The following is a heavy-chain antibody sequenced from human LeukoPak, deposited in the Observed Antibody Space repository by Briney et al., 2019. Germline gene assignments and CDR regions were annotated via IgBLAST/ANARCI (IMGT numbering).Heavy chain of an antibody. CDR1: GFTVSSNY. V-gene: IGHV3-53*04. CDR2: IYSGGST. J-gene: IGHJ4*02. CDR3: ARVGQASPRDGYGFFDY. D-gene: IGHD5-24*01. Sequence: GGSLRLSCAASGFTVSSNYMSWVRQAPGKGLEWVSVIYSGGSTYYADSVKGRFTISRHNSKNTLYLQMNSLRAEDTAVYYCARVGQASPRDGYGFFDYWGQGTLVTVSS.